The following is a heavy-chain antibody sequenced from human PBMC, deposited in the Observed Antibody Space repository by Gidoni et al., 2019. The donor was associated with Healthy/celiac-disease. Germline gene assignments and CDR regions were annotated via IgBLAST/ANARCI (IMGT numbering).Heavy chain of an antibody. V-gene: IGHV4-31*03. Sequence: QVQLQESGPGLVKPSQTLSLTCTVSGGSISSGGYYSSWIRQHPGKGLAWIGYIYYSGSTYYNPSLKSRVTIAVDTSKNQFSLKLSSVTAADTAVYYCAREVRQKLTTVTTLRLISAFDIWGQGTMVTVSS. D-gene: IGHD4-17*01. CDR1: GGSISSGGYY. CDR3: AREVRQKLTTVTTLRLISAFDI. CDR2: IYYSGST. J-gene: IGHJ3*02.